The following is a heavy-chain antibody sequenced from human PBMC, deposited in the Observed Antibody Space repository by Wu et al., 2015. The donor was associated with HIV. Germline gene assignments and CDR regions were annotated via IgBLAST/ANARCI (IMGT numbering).Heavy chain of an antibody. CDR3: ANNLLLFFGDPLGWGYFDY. J-gene: IGHJ4*02. Sequence: QVQLVQSGAEVKKPGASVKVSCKVSGYSLTELSIHWVRQAPGKGLEWLGGFDPEDAETIYAQKFQGRVIMTEDTSTDTAYMELSSLRSEDTAIYYCANNLLLFFGDPLGWGYFDYWGQGTLVHRLL. V-gene: IGHV1-24*01. CDR1: GYSLTELS. CDR2: FDPEDAET. D-gene: IGHD3-10*01.